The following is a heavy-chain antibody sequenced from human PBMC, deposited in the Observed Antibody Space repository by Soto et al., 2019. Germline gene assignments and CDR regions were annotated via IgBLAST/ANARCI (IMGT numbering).Heavy chain of an antibody. V-gene: IGHV3-30-3*01. J-gene: IGHJ3*02. D-gene: IGHD3-22*01. Sequence: QVQLVESGGGVVQPGRSLRLSCAASGFTFSSYAMHWVRQAPGKGLEWVAVISYDGSNKYYADSVKGRFTISRDNSKNTLYLQMNSLRAEDTAVYYCARALPMIVVVITTGAFDIWGQGTMVTVSS. CDR1: GFTFSSYA. CDR2: ISYDGSNK. CDR3: ARALPMIVVVITTGAFDI.